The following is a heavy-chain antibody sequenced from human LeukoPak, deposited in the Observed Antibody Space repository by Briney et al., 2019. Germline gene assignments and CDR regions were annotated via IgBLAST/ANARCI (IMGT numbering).Heavy chain of an antibody. Sequence: GGSLRLSCAASGFTFSSYWMTWVRQAPGKGLEWVSNIKGDGSGKYYVDSVKGRFTISRDNAKNSLYLQMSSLRDEDTAVYYCARYLYYDFWIGYSPSPDYWGQGTLVTVSS. J-gene: IGHJ4*02. V-gene: IGHV3-7*01. CDR2: IKGDGSGK. D-gene: IGHD3-3*01. CDR3: ARYLYYDFWIGYSPSPDY. CDR1: GFTFSSYW.